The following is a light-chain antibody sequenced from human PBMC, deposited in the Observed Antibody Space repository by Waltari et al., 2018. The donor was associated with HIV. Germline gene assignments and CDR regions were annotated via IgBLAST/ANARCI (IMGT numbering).Light chain of an antibody. V-gene: IGLV3-25*03. Sequence: SSDLTQAPSVSVSPGQTASISCSGHELANQYVHWYQEKAGQAPVLVIFRDSERPLGIPERISGSRSGILATLTISGVLAEDEADYYCQSAATSGTSVVFGGGTKLTVL. CDR3: QSAATSGTSVV. CDR2: RDS. CDR1: ELANQY. J-gene: IGLJ2*01.